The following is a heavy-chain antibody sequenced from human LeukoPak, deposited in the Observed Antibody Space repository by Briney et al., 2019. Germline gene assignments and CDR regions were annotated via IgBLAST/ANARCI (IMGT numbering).Heavy chain of an antibody. Sequence: GGSLRLSCAVSGFTFSHYWMSWVRQDPGKGLEWVANIKPDGSDTYYMDSVEGRFTISRDNAMSSLYLQMNSLRAEDTAVYYCARVGYSNYDLDFWGQGTLVTVSS. CDR3: ARVGYSNYDLDF. CDR2: IKPDGSDT. CDR1: GFTFSHYW. J-gene: IGHJ4*02. V-gene: IGHV3-7*01. D-gene: IGHD3-3*01.